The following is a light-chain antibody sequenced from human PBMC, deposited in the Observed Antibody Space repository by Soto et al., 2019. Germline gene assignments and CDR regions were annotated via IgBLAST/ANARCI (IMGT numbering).Light chain of an antibody. CDR3: SSYTTNITPVV. CDR2: EVS. Sequence: QSALTQPPSASGSPGQSVTISCTGTSSDVGKYDYVSWFQHHPGKAPKLIIYEVSKRPSGVPDRFSGSKSGSTASLTVSGLQTEDEADYYCSSYTTNITPVVFGGGTKLTVL. V-gene: IGLV2-8*01. CDR1: SSDVGKYDY. J-gene: IGLJ2*01.